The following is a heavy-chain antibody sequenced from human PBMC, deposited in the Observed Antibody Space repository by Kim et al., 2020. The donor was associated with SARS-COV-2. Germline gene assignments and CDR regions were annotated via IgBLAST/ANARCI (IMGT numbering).Heavy chain of an antibody. CDR2: INHSGST. D-gene: IGHD6-13*01. Sequence: SETLSLTCAVYGGSFSGYYWSWIRQPPGKGLEWIGEINHSGSTNYNPSLKSRVTISVDTSKNQFSLKLSSVTAADTAVYYCARGPFVPRSSWYLESPKYFDYWGQGTLVTVSS. CDR3: ARGPFVPRSSWYLESPKYFDY. J-gene: IGHJ4*02. CDR1: GGSFSGYY. V-gene: IGHV4-34*01.